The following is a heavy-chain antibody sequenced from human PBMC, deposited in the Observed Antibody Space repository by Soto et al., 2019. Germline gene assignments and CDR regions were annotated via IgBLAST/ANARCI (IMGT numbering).Heavy chain of an antibody. CDR1: GGAFNNCI. CDR2: IIPMLGTP. Sequence: QVQLVQSGAEVKKPGSSVKVSCKASGGAFNNCIFDWVRQAPEQGLEWRGGIIPMLGTPKYAQTFQARITISADVSTGTAYMELTSLRFVDTAIYYCARGRDQPPVGLYFDSWGEGTRVTVSS. J-gene: IGHJ4*02. D-gene: IGHD1-26*01. V-gene: IGHV1-69*01. CDR3: ARGRDQPPVGLYFDS.